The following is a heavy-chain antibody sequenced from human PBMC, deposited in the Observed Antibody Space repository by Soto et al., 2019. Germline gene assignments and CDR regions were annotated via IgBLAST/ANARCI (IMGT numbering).Heavy chain of an antibody. J-gene: IGHJ5*02. V-gene: IGHV4-30-4*01. CDR1: GGSISSGDDY. CDR2: IYYSGST. CDR3: ARAPMVRGVIGRWFDP. Sequence: SETLSLTCTVSGGSISSGDDYWSWIRQPPGKGLEWIGYIYYSGSTYYNPSLKSRVTISVDTSKNQFSLKLSSVTAADTAVYYCARAPMVRGVIGRWFDPWGQGTLVTVS. D-gene: IGHD3-10*01.